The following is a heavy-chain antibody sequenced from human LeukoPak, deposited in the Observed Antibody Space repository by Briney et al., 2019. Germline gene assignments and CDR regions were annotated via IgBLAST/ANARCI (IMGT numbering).Heavy chain of an antibody. CDR2: IDWDEDK. Sequence: SCPALVRPTHTLTLTCTFTGFSLSTSGMRVSWIRQTPGKALEWLDRIDWDEDKFYSTALTTRLTISKHTSKNREVLTMTNLDPVDTGTNYCAREELSGGTDYWGQGTLVTVSS. V-gene: IGHV2-70*04. CDR1: GFSLSTSGMR. J-gene: IGHJ4*02. D-gene: IGHD3-10*01. CDR3: AREELSGGTDY.